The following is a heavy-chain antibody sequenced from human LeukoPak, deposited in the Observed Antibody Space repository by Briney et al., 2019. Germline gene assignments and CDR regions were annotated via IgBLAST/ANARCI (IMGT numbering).Heavy chain of an antibody. CDR2: IKSKTDGGTT. CDR1: GFTFSNAW. J-gene: IGHJ3*02. V-gene: IGHV3-15*01. CDR3: TTRYYDSSGRPGDAFDI. D-gene: IGHD3-22*01. Sequence: RGSLRLSCAASGFTFSNAWMSWVRQAPGKGLEWVGRIKSKTDGGTTDYAAPVKGRFTISRDDSKNTLYLQMNSLKTEDTAVYYCTTRYYDSSGRPGDAFDIWGQGTMVTVSS.